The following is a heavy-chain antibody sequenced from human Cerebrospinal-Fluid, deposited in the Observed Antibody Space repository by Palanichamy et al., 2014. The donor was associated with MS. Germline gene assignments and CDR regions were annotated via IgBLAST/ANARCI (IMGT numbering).Heavy chain of an antibody. J-gene: IGHJ4*02. D-gene: IGHD6-19*01. CDR2: ST. Sequence: STHYNPSLKSRVTISVDTSKNQFSLKLSSVTAADTAFYYCARVRSGWYYFDYWGQGTLLTVSS. CDR3: ARVRSGWYYFDY. V-gene: IGHV4-59*01.